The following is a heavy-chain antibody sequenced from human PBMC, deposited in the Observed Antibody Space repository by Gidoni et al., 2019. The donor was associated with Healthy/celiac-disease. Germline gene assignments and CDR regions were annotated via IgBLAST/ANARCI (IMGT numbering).Heavy chain of an antibody. J-gene: IGHJ3*02. D-gene: IGHD3-3*01. CDR2: ISGSGGST. CDR1: GFTFGSYA. Sequence: EVQLLESGGGLVQPGGSLRLSCAASGFTFGSYAMSWVRQAPGKGLEWVSAISGSGGSTYYADSVKGRFTISRDNSKNTLYLQMNSLRAEDTAVYYCAKGPPSITIFGVVIMGDAFDIWGQGTMVTVSS. CDR3: AKGPPSITIFGVVIMGDAFDI. V-gene: IGHV3-23*01.